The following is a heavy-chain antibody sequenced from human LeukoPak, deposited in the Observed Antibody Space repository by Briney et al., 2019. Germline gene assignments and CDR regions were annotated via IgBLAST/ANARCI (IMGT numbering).Heavy chain of an antibody. CDR2: IIPILGIA. Sequence: SVKVSCKASGGTFSSYAISWVRQAPGQGLEWMGRIIPILGIANYAQKFQGRVTITADKSTSTAYMELSSLRSEDTAVYYCARDGKDIVVVPAAYKGFGYWGQGTLVTVSS. CDR3: ARDGKDIVVVPAAYKGFGY. D-gene: IGHD2-2*01. V-gene: IGHV1-69*04. CDR1: GGTFSSYA. J-gene: IGHJ4*02.